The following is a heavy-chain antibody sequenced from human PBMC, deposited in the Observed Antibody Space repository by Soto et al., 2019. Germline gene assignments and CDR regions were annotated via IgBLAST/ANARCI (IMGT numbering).Heavy chain of an antibody. CDR1: GFTFSNYA. CDR3: AKVFSPEGGDYFDY. J-gene: IGHJ4*01. Sequence: GGSLRLSCAASGFTFSNYAMNWVRQAPGKGLEWVSAISNSFSDGNTHYADSVKGRFTISRDNDKNTVFLEMNSLRTEDTAVYYCAKVFSPEGGDYFDYWGQGTLVTVSS. CDR2: ISNSFSDGNT. V-gene: IGHV3-23*01.